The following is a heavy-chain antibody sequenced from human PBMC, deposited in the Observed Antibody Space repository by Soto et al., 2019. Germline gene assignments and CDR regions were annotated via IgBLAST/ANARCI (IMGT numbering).Heavy chain of an antibody. J-gene: IGHJ4*02. D-gene: IGHD2-15*01. Sequence: QVQLVESGGGVVQPGRSLRLSCAASGFTFSSYAMHWVRQAPGKGLEWVAVISYDGSHKNYGDSVKGRFTISRDHSQNTVYLQMNSLRGEDTAVYYCARDLYGGTSLYFDYWGQGTRVTVSS. V-gene: IGHV3-30*14. CDR2: ISYDGSHK. CDR1: GFTFSSYA. CDR3: ARDLYGGTSLYFDY.